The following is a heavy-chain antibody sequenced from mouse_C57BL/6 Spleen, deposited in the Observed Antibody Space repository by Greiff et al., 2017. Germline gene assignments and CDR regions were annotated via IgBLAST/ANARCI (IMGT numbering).Heavy chain of an antibody. CDR1: GFTFSDYG. V-gene: IGHV5-17*01. CDR2: ISSGSSTI. J-gene: IGHJ1*03. Sequence: VKLVESGGGLVKPGGSLKLSCAASGFTFSDYGMHWVRQAPEKGLEWVAYISSGSSTIYYADTVKGRFTISRDNAKNTLFLQMTSLRSEDTAMYYCARGYYYGSSPHWYFDVWGTGTTVTVSS. D-gene: IGHD1-1*01. CDR3: ARGYYYGSSPHWYFDV.